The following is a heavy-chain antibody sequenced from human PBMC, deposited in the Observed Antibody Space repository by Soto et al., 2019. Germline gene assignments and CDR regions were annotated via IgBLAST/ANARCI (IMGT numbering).Heavy chain of an antibody. V-gene: IGHV4-30-4*02. Sequence: SETLSLTCTVSGDSINSDYYYWSWIRQPPGKGLEGIGYIANNGRTNYSPSLKSRITISIDTSTNQFSLRLRSVTAADTAVYYCARGQRYQLLFLYFAYWGQGTLVTVSS. CDR1: GDSINSDYYY. D-gene: IGHD2-2*01. CDR3: ARGQRYQLLFLYFAY. J-gene: IGHJ4*02. CDR2: IANNGRT.